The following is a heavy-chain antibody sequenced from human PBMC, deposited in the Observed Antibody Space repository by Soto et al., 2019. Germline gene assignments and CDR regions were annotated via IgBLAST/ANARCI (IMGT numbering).Heavy chain of an antibody. J-gene: IGHJ4*02. CDR2: IYYSGST. CDR3: AREVTMSARRDGFFDY. Sequence: QVQLQESGPGLVKPSETLSLTCTVSGGSISSYYWSWIRQPPGKGLEWIGYIYYSGSTNYNPSHKSRVTMSVDTSKNQFSLKLSSVTSADTAVYYCAREVTMSARRDGFFDYWGQGTLDTVSS. D-gene: IGHD6-6*01. V-gene: IGHV4-59*01. CDR1: GGSISSYY.